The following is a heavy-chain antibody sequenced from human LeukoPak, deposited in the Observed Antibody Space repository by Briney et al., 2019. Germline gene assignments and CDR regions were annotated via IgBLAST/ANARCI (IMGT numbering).Heavy chain of an antibody. Sequence: GGSLSLFCAASGFTFSSYAMSWVRQAPGKGLEWVSTSGSGSSGNTYYAESVKGRFTISRDNSKNTLYLQMNSLRAEDTAVYYCAKRGKLVVNCSGGSCNLYYFDYWGQGTLVTVSS. J-gene: IGHJ4*02. D-gene: IGHD2-15*01. V-gene: IGHV3-23*01. CDR2: SGSGSSGNT. CDR3: AKRGKLVVNCSGGSCNLYYFDY. CDR1: GFTFSSYA.